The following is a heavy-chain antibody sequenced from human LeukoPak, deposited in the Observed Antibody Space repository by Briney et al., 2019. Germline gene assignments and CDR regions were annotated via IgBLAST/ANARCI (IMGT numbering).Heavy chain of an antibody. CDR3: ASTTSLYYYPEGAFDI. CDR2: ITSSSSYI. Sequence: GGSLILSCAASGFTFSSYSMNWVRQAPGKGLEWVSSITSSSSYIYYADSVKGRFTISRDNAKNSLYLQMNSLRAEDTAVYYCASTTSLYYYPEGAFDIWGQGTMVTVSS. D-gene: IGHD3-10*01. J-gene: IGHJ3*02. V-gene: IGHV3-21*01. CDR1: GFTFSSYS.